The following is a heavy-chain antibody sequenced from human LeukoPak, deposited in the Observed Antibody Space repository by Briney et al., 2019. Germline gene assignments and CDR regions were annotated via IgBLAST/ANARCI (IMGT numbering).Heavy chain of an antibody. J-gene: IGHJ4*02. D-gene: IGHD3-22*01. V-gene: IGHV3-15*01. CDR3: TTDPSYYYDSSGYYYFDY. CDR2: IKSKTDGGTT. Sequence: GGSLRLSCAASGFTFSNAWMSWVRQAPGKGLEWVGRIKSKTDGGTTDYAAPVKGRFTISRDDSKNTLYLQMNSLKTEDTAVYYCTTDPSYYYDSSGYYYFDYWGQGPLVTVSS. CDR1: GFTFSNAW.